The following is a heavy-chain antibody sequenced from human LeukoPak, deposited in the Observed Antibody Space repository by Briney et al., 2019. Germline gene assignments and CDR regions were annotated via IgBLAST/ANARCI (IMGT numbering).Heavy chain of an antibody. CDR2: ISSSSSYI. CDR1: GFTFSAYS. CDR3: ARDFTNHLYHYYYGMDV. Sequence: PGGSLRLPCAASGFTFSAYSMNWVRQAPGKGLEWVSSISSSSSYIYYTDSVKGRFTISRDNAKNSMYLQMNSLRAEDTAVYYCARDFTNHLYHYYYGMDVWGQGTTVTVSS. V-gene: IGHV3-21*01. D-gene: IGHD1-14*01. J-gene: IGHJ6*02.